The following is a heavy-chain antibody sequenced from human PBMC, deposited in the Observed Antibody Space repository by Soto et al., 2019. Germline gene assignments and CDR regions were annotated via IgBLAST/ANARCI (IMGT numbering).Heavy chain of an antibody. CDR2: ISGSGGST. J-gene: IGHJ4*02. V-gene: IGHV3-23*01. D-gene: IGHD5-18*01. CDR3: AKDLFIRGIQLWFPHGY. Sequence: QTGGSLRLSCAASGFTFSSYAMSWVRQAPGKGLEWVSAISGSGGSTYYADSVKGRFTISRDNSKNTLYLQMNSLRAEDTAVYYCAKDLFIRGIQLWFPHGYWGQGTLVTVSS. CDR1: GFTFSSYA.